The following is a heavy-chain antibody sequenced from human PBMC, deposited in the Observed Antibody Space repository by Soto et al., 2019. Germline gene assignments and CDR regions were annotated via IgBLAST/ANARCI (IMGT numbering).Heavy chain of an antibody. CDR3: ARGGYYDSSGSRNYHYYGMDA. J-gene: IGHJ6*02. CDR1: GYSFNSYG. CDR2: ISPYDDNT. D-gene: IGHD3-22*01. V-gene: IGHV1-18*01. Sequence: QVQLVQSGSEVKKPGASVKVSCKASGYSFNSYGISWVRQAPGQGLEWLGWISPYDDNTKYAQSLQGRVPMTTDTSTRKAYMELRSLRSDDTAVYYCARGGYYDSSGSRNYHYYGMDAWGQGTTVTVS.